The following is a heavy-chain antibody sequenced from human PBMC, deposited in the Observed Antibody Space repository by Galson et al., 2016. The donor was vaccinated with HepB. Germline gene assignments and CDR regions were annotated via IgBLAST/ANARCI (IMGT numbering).Heavy chain of an antibody. D-gene: IGHD3-9*01. CDR3: ATQLGRGFFDWLLYADL. J-gene: IGHJ5*02. CDR1: GYTFSNYW. Sequence: QSGAEVKKPGESLKISCKASGYTFSNYWIGWVRQMPGKGLEWMGIIYSGDSDTRYSPSFQGQVTISADKSISTAYLQWSSLKASDTAIYSCATQLGRGFFDWLLYADLWGQGTLVTVSS. V-gene: IGHV5-51*01. CDR2: IYSGDSDT.